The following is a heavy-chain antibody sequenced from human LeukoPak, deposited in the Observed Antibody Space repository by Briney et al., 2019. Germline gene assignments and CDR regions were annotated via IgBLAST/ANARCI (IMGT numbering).Heavy chain of an antibody. V-gene: IGHV3-48*01. J-gene: IGHJ4*02. CDR3: ARRYDSKNYFDY. Sequence: GGSLRLSCAASGFTFSSYSMNWVRQAPGKGLEWVSYISSGSGTIYYADSVKGRFTISRDNAKNSLYLQMNSLRAEDTAVYYCARRYDSKNYFDYWGQGTLVTVSS. CDR1: GFTFSSYS. D-gene: IGHD3-22*01. CDR2: ISSGSGTI.